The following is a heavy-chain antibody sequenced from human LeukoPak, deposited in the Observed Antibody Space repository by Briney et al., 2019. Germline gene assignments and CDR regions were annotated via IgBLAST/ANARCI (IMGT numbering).Heavy chain of an antibody. CDR2: INSDGSIT. J-gene: IGHJ6*02. D-gene: IGHD5-18*01. CDR1: GFTFTTYW. Sequence: PGGSLRLSCAASGFTFTTYWMHWVRQAPGKGRVGVSHINSDGSITSYADSVKGRFTISRDNAKNTLYLQMNSLRAEDTAVYYCARDAVDTANAVWGQGTTVTVSS. V-gene: IGHV3-74*01. CDR3: ARDAVDTANAV.